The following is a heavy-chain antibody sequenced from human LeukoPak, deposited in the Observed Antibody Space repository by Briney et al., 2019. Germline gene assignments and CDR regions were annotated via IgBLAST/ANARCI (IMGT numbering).Heavy chain of an antibody. Sequence: WIAYIYHSGETDYTPSLKSRVTISVDTSKNQFSLQVTSVTAADTAVYYCARRWTTVVTLDYWGQGTLVIVSS. J-gene: IGHJ4*02. CDR2: IYHSGET. V-gene: IGHV4-61*07. D-gene: IGHD4-23*01. CDR3: ARRWTTVVTLDY.